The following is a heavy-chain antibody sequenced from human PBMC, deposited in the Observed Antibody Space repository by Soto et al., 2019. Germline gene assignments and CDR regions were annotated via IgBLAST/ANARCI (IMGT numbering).Heavy chain of an antibody. Sequence: GGSLRLSCAASGFTFSSYGMHWVRQAPGKGLEWVAVIWYDGSNKYYADSVKGRFTISRDNSKSTVYLQMNSLRAEDTAIYYCAKDTYYYDSSGYYVFDYWGQGALVTVSS. CDR2: IWYDGSNK. D-gene: IGHD3-22*01. CDR1: GFTFSSYG. J-gene: IGHJ4*02. V-gene: IGHV3-30*02. CDR3: AKDTYYYDSSGYYVFDY.